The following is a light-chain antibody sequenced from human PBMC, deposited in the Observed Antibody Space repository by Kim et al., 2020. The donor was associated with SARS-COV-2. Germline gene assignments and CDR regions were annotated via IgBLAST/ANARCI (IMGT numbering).Light chain of an antibody. V-gene: IGKV3-15*01. CDR1: QSVSSN. J-gene: IGKJ2*01. CDR3: QQYNNWPYT. Sequence: EIVMTQSPATLSVSPGERVTLSCRASQSVSSNLAWYQQKPGQAPRLLIYGASTRATGIPSRFSGSGSGTEFTLTISSLQSEDFAVYSCQQYNNWPYTFGQGTKLEI. CDR2: GAS.